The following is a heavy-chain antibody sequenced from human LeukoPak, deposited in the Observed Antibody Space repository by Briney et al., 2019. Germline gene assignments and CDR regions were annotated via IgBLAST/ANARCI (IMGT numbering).Heavy chain of an antibody. CDR3: TSSWCCSSTSCSDAFDI. CDR2: IRSKAYGGTT. J-gene: IGHJ3*02. D-gene: IGHD2-2*01. Sequence: PGRSLRLSCTASGFTFGDYAMSWVRQAPGKGLEWVGFIRSKAYGGTTEYAAPVKGRFTISRDDSKSIAYLQMNSLKTEDTAVYYCTSSWCCSSTSCSDAFDIWGQGTMVTVSS. V-gene: IGHV3-49*04. CDR1: GFTFGDYA.